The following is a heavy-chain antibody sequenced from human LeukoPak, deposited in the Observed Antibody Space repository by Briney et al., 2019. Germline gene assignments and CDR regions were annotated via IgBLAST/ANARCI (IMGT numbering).Heavy chain of an antibody. CDR2: ISSSSSYI. CDR1: GFTFSSYS. D-gene: IGHD3-10*01. V-gene: IGHV3-21*04. CDR3: AAEGSADAFDI. J-gene: IGHJ3*02. Sequence: GGSLRLSCAASGFTFSSYSMNWVRQAPGKGLEWVSSISSSSSYIYYADSVKGRFTISRDNAKNSLYLQMNSLRAEDTAVYYCAAEGSADAFDIWGQGTMVTVSS.